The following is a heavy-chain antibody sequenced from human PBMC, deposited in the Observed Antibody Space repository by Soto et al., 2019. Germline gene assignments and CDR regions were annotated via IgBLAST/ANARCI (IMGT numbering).Heavy chain of an antibody. D-gene: IGHD6-19*01. CDR1: GGSISSYY. CDR2: IYYSGST. V-gene: IGHV4-59*08. J-gene: IGHJ6*02. Sequence: QVQLQESGPGLVKPSETLSLTCTVSGGSISSYYWSWIRQPPGKGLEWIGYIYYSGSTNYNPSLKSRVTISVDTSKNQFSLKLSSVTAADTAVYYCARQEVVAVAGQYYYYGMDVWGQGTTVTVSS. CDR3: ARQEVVAVAGQYYYYGMDV.